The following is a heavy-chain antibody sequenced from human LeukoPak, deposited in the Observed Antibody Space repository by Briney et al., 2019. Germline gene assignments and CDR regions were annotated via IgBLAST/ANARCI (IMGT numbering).Heavy chain of an antibody. V-gene: IGHV1-2*02. CDR1: GYTFTGYY. Sequence: GASVKVSCKASGYTFTGYYMHWVRQAPGQGLEWMGWINPDTGGTNYAQKFQGRVTVTSDTSISTASLELSGLRSDDTAVHYCARVGSKAGFDNFDDWGQGTLVTVSS. CDR2: INPDTGGT. D-gene: IGHD6-19*01. J-gene: IGHJ4*02. CDR3: ARVGSKAGFDNFDD.